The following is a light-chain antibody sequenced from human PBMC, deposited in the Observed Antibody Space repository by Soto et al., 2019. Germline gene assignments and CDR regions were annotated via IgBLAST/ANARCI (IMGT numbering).Light chain of an antibody. CDR3: QQYYTTLT. CDR1: QSVLLTSNNKNY. J-gene: IGKJ4*01. CDR2: WAS. Sequence: DIVMTQSPDSLAVSLGERATTNCKSSQSVLLTSNNKNYLAWYQQKPGQPPKVLISWASTRESGVADRFSGSGSGTDFTLTITSLQAEDVAVYYWQQYYTTLTFGGGTKVEIK. V-gene: IGKV4-1*01.